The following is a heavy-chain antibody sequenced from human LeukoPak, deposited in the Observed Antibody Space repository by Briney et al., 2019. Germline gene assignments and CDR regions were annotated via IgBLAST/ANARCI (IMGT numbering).Heavy chain of an antibody. D-gene: IGHD6-6*01. J-gene: IGHJ4*02. CDR3: ARHRAHSSSSPFDY. CDR1: GGSISSYY. CDR2: SYYSGST. V-gene: IGHV4-59*08. Sequence: SETLSLTCTVSGGSISSYYWSWIRQPPGKGLEWIGYSYYSGSTNANPSLKSRVTISVDTSKNQFSLRLSSVTAADTAVYYCARHRAHSSSSPFDYWGQGTLVTVSS.